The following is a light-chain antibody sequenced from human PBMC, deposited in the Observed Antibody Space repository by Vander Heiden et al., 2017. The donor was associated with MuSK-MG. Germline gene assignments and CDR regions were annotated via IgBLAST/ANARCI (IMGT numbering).Light chain of an antibody. J-gene: IGKJ1*01. V-gene: IGKV1-39*01. Sequence: DIQMTQSPSSLSASVGDRVTITCRASQSISSYLNWYQQKPGKAPKLLIYAASSLQSGVPSRFSGSGSGTDFTLTISRLQPEDFATYYCQQCDSNLQTFGQGTKVEIK. CDR3: QQCDSNLQT. CDR1: QSISSY. CDR2: AAS.